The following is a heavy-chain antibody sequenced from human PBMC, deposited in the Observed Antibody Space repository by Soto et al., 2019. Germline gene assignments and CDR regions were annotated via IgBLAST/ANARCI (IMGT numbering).Heavy chain of an antibody. CDR1: GYSFTSYW. CDR3: ARTSAAGKYNYYMDV. D-gene: IGHD6-13*01. Sequence: GESLKISCKGSGYSFTSYWIGWVRQMPGKGLEWMGIIYPGDSDTRYSPSFQGQVNISADKYISTAYLQWSSLKASDTAMYYCARTSAAGKYNYYMDVWGQGTTVTVSS. CDR2: IYPGDSDT. V-gene: IGHV5-51*01. J-gene: IGHJ6*02.